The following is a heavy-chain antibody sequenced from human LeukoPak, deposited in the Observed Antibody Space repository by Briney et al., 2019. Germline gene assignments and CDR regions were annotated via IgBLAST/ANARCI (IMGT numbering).Heavy chain of an antibody. J-gene: IGHJ6*02. CDR1: GFTFSSFW. Sequence: PGGSLRLSCAASGFTFSSFWMSWVRQAPGKGLEWVANIKQDGSEKYYPDSVKGRFTVSRDNTKNSLYLQMNSLRGEDTTVYYGTRGDAWAWGVWGQGTTVTVSS. D-gene: IGHD3-16*01. CDR2: IKQDGSEK. V-gene: IGHV3-7*04. CDR3: TRGDAWAWGV.